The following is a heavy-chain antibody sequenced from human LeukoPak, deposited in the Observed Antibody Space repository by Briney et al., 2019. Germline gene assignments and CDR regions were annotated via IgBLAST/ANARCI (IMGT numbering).Heavy chain of an antibody. D-gene: IGHD3-10*01. Sequence: GGSLRLSCVDSGYAFSSYGMHWVRQAPGKGLEWVAVISYDESNKFYAESVEGRFTISRDNSKNTLFLQMNSLRPEDTAVYYCAKEDRRWFGEENWIDPWGQGTLVTVSS. CDR3: AKEDRRWFGEENWIDP. V-gene: IGHV3-30*18. J-gene: IGHJ5*02. CDR1: GYAFSSYG. CDR2: ISYDESNK.